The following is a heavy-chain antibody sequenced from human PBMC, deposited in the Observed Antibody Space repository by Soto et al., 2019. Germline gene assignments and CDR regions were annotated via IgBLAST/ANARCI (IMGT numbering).Heavy chain of an antibody. CDR3: ARERITMIVVASSGGMDV. CDR2: INPSGGST. CDR1: GYTFTSYY. Sequence: ASVKVSCKASGYTFTSYYMHWVRQAPGQGLEWMGIINPSGGSTGYAQKFQGRVTMTRDTSTSTVYMELSSLRSEDTAVYYCARERITMIVVASSGGMDVWGQGTTATVSS. V-gene: IGHV1-46*01. D-gene: IGHD3-22*01. J-gene: IGHJ6*02.